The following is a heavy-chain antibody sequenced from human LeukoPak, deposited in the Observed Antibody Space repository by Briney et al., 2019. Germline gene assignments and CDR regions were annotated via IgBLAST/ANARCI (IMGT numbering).Heavy chain of an antibody. V-gene: IGHV1-18*01. D-gene: IGHD5-12*01. CDR3: ARRLHQDGYNSGSDAFDI. Sequence: ASVKVSCKASGGTFSSYAISWVRQAPGQGLEWMGWISAYNGNTNYAQKLQGRVTMTTDTSTSTAYMELRSLRSDDTAVYYCARRLHQDGYNSGSDAFDIWGQGTMVTVSS. CDR2: ISAYNGNT. J-gene: IGHJ3*02. CDR1: GGTFSSYA.